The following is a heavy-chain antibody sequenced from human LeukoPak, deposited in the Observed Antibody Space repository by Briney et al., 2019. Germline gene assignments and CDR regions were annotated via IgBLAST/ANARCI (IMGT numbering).Heavy chain of an antibody. V-gene: IGHV4-61*01. D-gene: IGHD4-17*01. CDR3: ASGGYGDYVSDY. CDR1: GGSVSSGSYY. J-gene: IGHJ4*02. CDR2: IYYSGST. Sequence: SETLSLTCTVSGGSVSSGSYYWSWIRQPPGKGLEWIGYIYYSGSTNYNPSLKSRVTISVDTSKNQSSLKLSSVTAADTAVYYCASGGYGDYVSDYWGQGTLVTVSS.